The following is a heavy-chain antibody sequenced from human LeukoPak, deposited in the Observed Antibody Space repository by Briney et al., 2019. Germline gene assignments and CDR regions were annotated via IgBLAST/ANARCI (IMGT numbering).Heavy chain of an antibody. V-gene: IGHV1-69*05. J-gene: IGHJ5*02. Sequence: SVKVSCTASGGTFSSYAISWVRQAPGQGLEWMGGIIPIFGTANYAQKFQGRVTITTDESTSTAYMELSSLRSEDTAVYYCARVYYDFWSGHQPHNWFDPWGQGTLVTVSS. CDR1: GGTFSSYA. D-gene: IGHD3-3*01. CDR3: ARVYYDFWSGHQPHNWFDP. CDR2: IIPIFGTA.